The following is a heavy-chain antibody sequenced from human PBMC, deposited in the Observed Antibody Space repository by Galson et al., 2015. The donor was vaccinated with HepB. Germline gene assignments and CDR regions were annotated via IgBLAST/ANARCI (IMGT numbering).Heavy chain of an antibody. J-gene: IGHJ4*02. V-gene: IGHV3-64D*06. Sequence: SLRLSCAGSGFTFNNYAMHWVRQAPGKGQEYVSTISSNRADTYYADSLKGRFTISRDKSKNTLYLQMRTLRVDDTAVYYCVLYAASSIDWGRGTLVTVSS. D-gene: IGHD2-8*01. CDR3: VLYAASSID. CDR2: ISSNRADT. CDR1: GFTFNNYA.